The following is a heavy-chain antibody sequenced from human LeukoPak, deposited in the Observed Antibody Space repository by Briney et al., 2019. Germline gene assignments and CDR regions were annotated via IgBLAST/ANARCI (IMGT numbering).Heavy chain of an antibody. Sequence: PGGSLRLSCKGSGYSFTSYWIGWVRQMPGKGLEWMGIIYPGDSDTRYSPSFQGQVTISADKSISTAYLQWSSLKASDTAMYYCARQQYCSGGSCYSDYWGQGPLVTVSS. J-gene: IGHJ4*02. V-gene: IGHV5-51*01. CDR3: ARQQYCSGGSCYSDY. D-gene: IGHD2-15*01. CDR2: IYPGDSDT. CDR1: GYSFTSYW.